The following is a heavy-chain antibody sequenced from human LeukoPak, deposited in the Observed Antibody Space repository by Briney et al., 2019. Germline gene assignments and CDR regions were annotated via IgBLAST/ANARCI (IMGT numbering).Heavy chain of an antibody. D-gene: IGHD3-10*01. CDR1: GGSLSSNY. V-gene: IGHV4-4*07. CDR2: IHASGTT. Sequence: SETLSLTCSISGGSLSSNYWSWIPQPAGKGLEWIGRIHASGTTNYNPSLKSRVTISVDTSKNQFSLKLSSVTAADTAVYYCARAMVRGVNDYWGQGTLVTVSS. J-gene: IGHJ4*02. CDR3: ARAMVRGVNDY.